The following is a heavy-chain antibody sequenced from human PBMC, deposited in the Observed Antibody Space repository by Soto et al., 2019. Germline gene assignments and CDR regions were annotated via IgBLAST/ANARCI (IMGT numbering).Heavy chain of an antibody. CDR1: GFTFSSYW. Sequence: PGGSLRLSCAASGFTFSSYWMSWVRQAPGKGLEWVANIKQDGSEKYYVDSVKGRFTISRDNAKNSLYLQMNSLRAEDTAVYYCARFEGSSWFLYYYGMDVWGQGTTVTVSS. J-gene: IGHJ6*02. CDR3: ARFEGSSWFLYYYGMDV. D-gene: IGHD6-13*01. CDR2: IKQDGSEK. V-gene: IGHV3-7*01.